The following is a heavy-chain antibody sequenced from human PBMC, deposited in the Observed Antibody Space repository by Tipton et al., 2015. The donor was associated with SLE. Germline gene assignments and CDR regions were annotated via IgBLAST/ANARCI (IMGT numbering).Heavy chain of an antibody. CDR1: GGSISSSSYY. D-gene: IGHD2-2*01. CDR3: ARDQTDIVVVPAAKGGFDY. CDR2: IYYGGST. V-gene: IGHV4-39*07. J-gene: IGHJ4*02. Sequence: TLSLTCTVSGGSISSSSYYWGWIRQPPGKGLEWIGSIYYGGSTYYNPSLKSRVTISVDTSKNQFSLKLSSVTAADTAVYYCARDQTDIVVVPAAKGGFDYWGQGTLVTVSS.